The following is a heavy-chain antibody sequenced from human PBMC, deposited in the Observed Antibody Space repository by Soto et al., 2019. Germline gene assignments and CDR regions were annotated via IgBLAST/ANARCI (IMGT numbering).Heavy chain of an antibody. Sequence: PGGSLRLSCAASGFTFSSYGMHWVRQAPGKGLEWVAVISYDGSNKYYADSVKGRFTISRDNSKNTLYLQMNSLRAEDTAVYYCAKDIDYGDYSNWFDPWGQGTLVTVSS. CDR2: ISYDGSNK. CDR3: AKDIDYGDYSNWFDP. J-gene: IGHJ5*02. CDR1: GFTFSSYG. V-gene: IGHV3-30*18. D-gene: IGHD4-17*01.